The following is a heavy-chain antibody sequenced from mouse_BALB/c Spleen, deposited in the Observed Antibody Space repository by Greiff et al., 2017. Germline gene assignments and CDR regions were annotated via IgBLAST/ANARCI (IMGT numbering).Heavy chain of an antibody. V-gene: IGHV2-2*02. J-gene: IGHJ3*01. CDR3: ARDNYGSSLFAY. CDR2: IWSGGST. D-gene: IGHD1-1*01. Sequence: VMLVESGPGLVQPSQSLSITCTVSGFSLTSYGVHWVRQSPGKGLEWLGVIWSGGSTDYNAAFISRLSISKDNSKSQVFFKMNSLQANDTAIYYCARDNYGSSLFAYWGQGTLVTVSA. CDR1: GFSLTSYG.